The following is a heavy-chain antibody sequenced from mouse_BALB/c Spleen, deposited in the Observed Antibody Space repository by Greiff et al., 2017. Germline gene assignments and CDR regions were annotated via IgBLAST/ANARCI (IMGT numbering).Heavy chain of an antibody. Sequence: EVQLQESGPGLVKPSQSLSLTCSVTGYSITSGYYWNWIRQFPGNKLEWMGYISYDGSNNYNPSLKNRISITRDTSKNQFFLKLNSVTTEDTATYYCARGELDWDWFAYWGQGTLVTVSA. J-gene: IGHJ3*01. CDR3: ARGELDWDWFAY. D-gene: IGHD4-1*01. CDR1: GYSITSGYY. V-gene: IGHV3-6*02. CDR2: ISYDGSN.